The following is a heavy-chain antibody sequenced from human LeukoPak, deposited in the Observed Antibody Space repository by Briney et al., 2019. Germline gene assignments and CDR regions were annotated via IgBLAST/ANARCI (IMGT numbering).Heavy chain of an antibody. CDR1: VGTFSSYA. V-gene: IGHV1-69*06. CDR3: ARDPYYYDCSGNY. CDR2: IIPIFGTA. J-gene: IGHJ4*02. D-gene: IGHD3-22*01. Sequence: EASVKVSCKASVGTFSSYAISWVRQAPGQGLEWMGRIIPIFGTANYAQKFQGRVTITAEKSTSTAYMELSSLRSEDTAVYYCARDPYYYDCSGNYWGQGTLVTVPS.